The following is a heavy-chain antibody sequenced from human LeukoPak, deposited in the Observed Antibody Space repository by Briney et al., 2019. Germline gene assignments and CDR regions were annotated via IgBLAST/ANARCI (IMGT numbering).Heavy chain of an antibody. V-gene: IGHV4-4*07. CDR1: GGSISSYY. CDR2: IYTSGST. D-gene: IGHD4-17*01. Sequence: SETLSLTCTVSGGSISSYYWSWIRQPAGKGLEWIGRIYTSGSTNYNPSLKSRVTMSVDTSKNQFSLKLSSVTAADTAVYYCARDGPYGDYVIWFDPWAREPWSPSPQ. J-gene: IGHJ5*02. CDR3: ARDGPYGDYVIWFDP.